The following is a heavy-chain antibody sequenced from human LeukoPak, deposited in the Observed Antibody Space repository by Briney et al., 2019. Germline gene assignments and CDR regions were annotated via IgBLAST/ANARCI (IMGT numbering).Heavy chain of an antibody. CDR3: AKGLSGGGQRGYFDY. V-gene: IGHV3-53*05. D-gene: IGHD4-23*01. J-gene: IGHJ4*02. CDR1: GFTVSSNY. Sequence: GGSLRLSCAASGFTVSSNYMSWVRQAPGKGLEWVSVIYSGGSTYYADSVKGRFTISRDNSKNTLYLQMNSLRAEDTAVYYCAKGLSGGGQRGYFDYWGQGTLVTVSS. CDR2: IYSGGST.